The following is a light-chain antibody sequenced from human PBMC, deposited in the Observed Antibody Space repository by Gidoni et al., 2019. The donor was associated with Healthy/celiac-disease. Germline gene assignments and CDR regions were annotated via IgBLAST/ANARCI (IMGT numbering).Light chain of an antibody. J-gene: IGKJ1*01. CDR2: WAS. CDR1: QSVLYSSNNKNY. Sequence: DIVMTQSPDSLAVSLGERATINCKSSQSVLYSSNNKNYLAWYQQKPGQPPKLLIYWASTRESGVPDRFSGSGSGTDFTLTISSLQAEDVAVYYCQQYYSTPLRTFXQXTKVXIK. CDR3: QQYYSTPLRT. V-gene: IGKV4-1*01.